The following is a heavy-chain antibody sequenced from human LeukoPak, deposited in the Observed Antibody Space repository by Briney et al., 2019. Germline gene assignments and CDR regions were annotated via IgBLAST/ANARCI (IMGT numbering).Heavy chain of an antibody. J-gene: IGHJ3*02. CDR1: GFTFRSYA. CDR2: ISGGGIRT. D-gene: IGHD2-15*01. V-gene: IGHV3-23*01. Sequence: GGSLRLSCAASGFTFRSYAMSWVRQAPGKGLEWVSAISGGGIRTYYADFVKGRFTISRDNAKNSLLLQMNSLRAEDTALYYCARGYSRAAFDIWGQGTMVTVSS. CDR3: ARGYSRAAFDI.